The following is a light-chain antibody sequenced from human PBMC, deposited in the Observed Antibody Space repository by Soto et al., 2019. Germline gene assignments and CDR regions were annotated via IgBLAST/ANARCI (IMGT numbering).Light chain of an antibody. Sequence: DIQMTQSPSTLSASVGDRVTITCRASQSISSWLAWYQQKPGKAPKLLIYDASSLESGVTSRFSGSGSGTEFTLTISSLQPDDFATYYCQQYNSYSPFGGGTKVEIK. CDR2: DAS. J-gene: IGKJ4*01. CDR3: QQYNSYSP. V-gene: IGKV1-5*01. CDR1: QSISSW.